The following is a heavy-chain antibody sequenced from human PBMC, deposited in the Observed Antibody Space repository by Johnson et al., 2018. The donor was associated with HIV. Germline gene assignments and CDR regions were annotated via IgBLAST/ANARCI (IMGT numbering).Heavy chain of an antibody. D-gene: IGHD3-10*01. CDR2: ISYDGSNK. CDR1: AFAFSSYV. J-gene: IGHJ3*02. CDR3: ARDSGKWSGVRFAFDI. V-gene: IGHV3-30*04. Sequence: QVQLVESGGGVVQPGRSLRLSCAASAFAFSSYVMHWVRQAPGKGLEWVAVISYDGSNKYYADSVKGRFTISIDNSKNTLYLQMSSLRAEDTAIYYCARDSGKWSGVRFAFDIWGQGTMVTVSS.